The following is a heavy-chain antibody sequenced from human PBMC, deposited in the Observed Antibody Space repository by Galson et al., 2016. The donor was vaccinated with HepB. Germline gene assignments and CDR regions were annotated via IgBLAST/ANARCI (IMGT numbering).Heavy chain of an antibody. Sequence: SLRLSCAASGFTFSRYGMHWVRQAPGKGLVWVSGISGDGSSTSYADSVKGRFTISRDNSKNTLYMQMNSLRAEDTAVYYCGRGVGGGTVIGGFRGQGTLVTVSS. CDR1: GFTFSRYG. V-gene: IGHV3-74*01. CDR2: ISGDGSST. D-gene: IGHD1-26*01. CDR3: GRGVGGGTVIGGF. J-gene: IGHJ4*02.